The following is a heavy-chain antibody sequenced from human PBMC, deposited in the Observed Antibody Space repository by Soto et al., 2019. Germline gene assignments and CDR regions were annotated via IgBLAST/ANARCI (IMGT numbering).Heavy chain of an antibody. CDR1: GGSISSYY. CDR3: ARGGGGSYRLDY. Sequence: QVQLQESGPGLVKPSETLSLTCTVSGGSISSYYWSWIRQPPGKGLEWIGYIYYSGSTNYNPSLKSRVTISVDTSKNQFSRKLSSVTAADTAVYYGARGGGGSYRLDYWGQGTLVTVSS. D-gene: IGHD1-26*01. V-gene: IGHV4-59*01. J-gene: IGHJ4*02. CDR2: IYYSGST.